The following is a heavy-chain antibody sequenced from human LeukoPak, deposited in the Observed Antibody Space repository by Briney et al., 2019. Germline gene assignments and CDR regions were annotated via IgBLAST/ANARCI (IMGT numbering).Heavy chain of an antibody. CDR1: GFTFSSYS. D-gene: IGHD6-13*01. CDR2: ISSSSSYI. J-gene: IGHJ5*02. CDR3: ARGVAAAGTNWFDP. V-gene: IGHV3-21*01. Sequence: GGSLRLSCAASGFTFSSYSMNWVRQAPGKGLEWVSSISSSSSYIYYADSVKGRFTISRDNAKNSLYLQMNSLRAEDTAVYYCARGVAAAGTNWFDPWGQGTLVTVSS.